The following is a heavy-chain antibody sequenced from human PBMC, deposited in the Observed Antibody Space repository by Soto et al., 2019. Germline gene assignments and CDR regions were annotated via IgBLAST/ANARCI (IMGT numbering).Heavy chain of an antibody. D-gene: IGHD2-2*01. CDR2: IYHSGNT. V-gene: IGHV4-4*02. Sequence: PSETLSLTCAVSGDSISSSNWWTWVRQPPGKGLEWIGYIYHSGNTNYNPSIRRRVTISVDTSKNQFSLKLSFVTAADTAVNYCARLTTHADYYYYCGMDVWGQGTMVTVSS. CDR1: GDSISSSNW. J-gene: IGHJ6*02. CDR3: ARLTTHADYYYYCGMDV.